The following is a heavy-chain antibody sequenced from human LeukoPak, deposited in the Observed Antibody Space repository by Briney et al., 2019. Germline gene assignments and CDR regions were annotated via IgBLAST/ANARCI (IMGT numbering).Heavy chain of an antibody. CDR1: GFTFSSYA. J-gene: IGHJ4*02. Sequence: GGSLRLSCAASGFTFSSYAMHWVRQAPGKGLEWVAVISYDGSNKYYADSVKGRFTISRDNAKNSLYLQMNSLRAEDTAVYYCARVKRGVAVAYDYWGQGTLVTVSS. CDR3: ARVKRGVAVAYDY. D-gene: IGHD6-19*01. CDR2: ISYDGSNK. V-gene: IGHV3-30*04.